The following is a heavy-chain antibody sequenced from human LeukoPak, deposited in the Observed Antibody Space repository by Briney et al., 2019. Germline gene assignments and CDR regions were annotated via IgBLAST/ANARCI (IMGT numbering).Heavy chain of an antibody. Sequence: SETLSLTCTVSGGSISSGGYYWSWIRQHPGKGLEWIGYIYYSGSTYYNPSLKSRVSISFDTSKNQFFLKLSSVTAADTAVYYCAREMDYYDSGGYYLQWFDPWGQGTLVTVSS. D-gene: IGHD3-22*01. V-gene: IGHV4-31*03. CDR1: GGSISSGGYY. J-gene: IGHJ5*02. CDR3: AREMDYYDSGGYYLQWFDP. CDR2: IYYSGST.